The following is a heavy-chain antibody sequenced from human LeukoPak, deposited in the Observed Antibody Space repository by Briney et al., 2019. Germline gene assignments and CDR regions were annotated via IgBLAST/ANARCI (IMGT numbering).Heavy chain of an antibody. CDR3: GRDFGNIRYFDWSSGPFDY. CDR1: GFILRNYA. CDR2: DGITG. Sequence: GTSLRLSCAASGFILRNYAMHWVRQPPGKGLEWVASDGITGHSGDSVPVRFIISRDNTKNTLYLQMNRLRAEDTAVYYCGRDFGNIRYFDWSSGPFDYWGQGTLVLVSS. D-gene: IGHD3-9*01. J-gene: IGHJ4*02. V-gene: IGHV3-30*04.